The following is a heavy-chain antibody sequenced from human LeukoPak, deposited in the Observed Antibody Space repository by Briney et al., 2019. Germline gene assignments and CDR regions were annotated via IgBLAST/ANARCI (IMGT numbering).Heavy chain of an antibody. V-gene: IGHV4-34*01. J-gene: IGHJ5*02. CDR1: GGSLSGYY. Sequence: SETLSLTCAVYGGSLSGYYWSWIRPPPGKGLEWIGEINHSGSTNYNPSLKRRVTISVDTSTNQFSLKLSSVTAADTAVYYCARRGALRYYDSSGYYSTWGQGTLVTVSS. CDR3: ARRGALRYYDSSGYYST. CDR2: INHSGST. D-gene: IGHD3-22*01.